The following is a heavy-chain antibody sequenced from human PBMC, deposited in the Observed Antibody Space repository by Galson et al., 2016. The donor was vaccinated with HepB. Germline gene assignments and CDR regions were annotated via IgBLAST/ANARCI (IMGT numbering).Heavy chain of an antibody. CDR2: VYHTGST. J-gene: IGHJ5*01. CDR1: GGSISPYY. Sequence: SETLSLTCTVSGGSISPYYWSWIRKTPGLGLQYIGYVYHTGSTHYNPSLKSRVTLSVDTSKNQFSLKLSSVTAADTAIYYCSRETIFGIIEWFDSWGQGILVTVSS. V-gene: IGHV4-59*01. CDR3: SRETIFGIIEWFDS. D-gene: IGHD3-3*02.